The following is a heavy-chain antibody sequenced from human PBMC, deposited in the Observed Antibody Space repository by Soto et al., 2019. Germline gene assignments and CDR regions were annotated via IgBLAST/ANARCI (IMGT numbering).Heavy chain of an antibody. J-gene: IGHJ3*01. CDR1: GFTFNNYG. CDR3: AKDQGIAASHGID. CDR2: ISNDGSDK. Sequence: QVQLVESGGGVVQPGRSLRLSCAASGFTFNNYGMHWVRQAPGNGLEWVATISNDGSDKYYADSVKGRLTISRDNSKNTVYLQMNSLRAEETAVYYCAKDQGIAASHGIDWGQGTMVTVSS. V-gene: IGHV3-30*18. D-gene: IGHD6-13*01.